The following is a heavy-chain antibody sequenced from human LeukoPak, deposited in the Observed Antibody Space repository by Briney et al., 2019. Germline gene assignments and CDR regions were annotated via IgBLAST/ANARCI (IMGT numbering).Heavy chain of an antibody. D-gene: IGHD2/OR15-2a*01. J-gene: IGHJ4*02. Sequence: PSETLSLTCTVSGGSISSSSYYWGWIRQPPGKGLEWIGSIYYSGSTYYNPSLKSRVTISVDTSTNQFSLRLTSVTAADTAIYYCAISRGPGFYWGQGSLVTVSS. CDR3: AISRGPGFY. CDR1: GGSISSSSYY. CDR2: IYYSGST. V-gene: IGHV4-39*01.